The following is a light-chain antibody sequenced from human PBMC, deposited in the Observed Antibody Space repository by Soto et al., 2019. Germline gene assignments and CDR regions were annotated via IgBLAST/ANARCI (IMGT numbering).Light chain of an antibody. V-gene: IGLV2-14*03. J-gene: IGLJ1*01. CDR3: TSYTSSSTYV. Sequence: QPVLTQPASVSGSPGQSITISCTGTSSDVGGYNYVSWYQQHPGKAPKLIVYDVNSRPSGVSDRFSGSKSGSTASLTISGLQAEDEADYYCTSYTSSSTYVFGSGTKLTVL. CDR2: DVN. CDR1: SSDVGGYNY.